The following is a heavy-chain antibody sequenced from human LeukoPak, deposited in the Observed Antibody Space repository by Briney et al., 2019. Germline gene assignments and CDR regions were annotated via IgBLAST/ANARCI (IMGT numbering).Heavy chain of an antibody. CDR1: GFTVSSNY. Sequence: GGSLRLSCAASGFTVSSNYMSWVRQARGKGLEWVSTIHRGGSTSYADSVKGRFTISRDNSKNTLYLQMNSLRAEDTAVYYCAGELGSSGHGYWGQGTLVTVSS. D-gene: IGHD6-19*01. CDR3: AGELGSSGHGY. J-gene: IGHJ4*02. CDR2: IHRGGST. V-gene: IGHV3-53*01.